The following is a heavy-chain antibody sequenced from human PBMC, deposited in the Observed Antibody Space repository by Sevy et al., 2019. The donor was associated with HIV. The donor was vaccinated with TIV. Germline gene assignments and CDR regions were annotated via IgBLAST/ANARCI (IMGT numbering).Heavy chain of an antibody. V-gene: IGHV3-72*01. D-gene: IGHD6-13*01. CDR1: GFTFSDHY. CDR2: IRNKADSYTT. Sequence: GGSLRLSCAASGFTFSDHYMEWVRQAPGKGLEWVGRIRNKADSYTTEYAASVKGRFTISTDDSKNSLYLLMNSLKTEDTAVYYWATHAGIAAAGRVFDYWGQGTLVTVSS. J-gene: IGHJ4*02. CDR3: ATHAGIAAAGRVFDY.